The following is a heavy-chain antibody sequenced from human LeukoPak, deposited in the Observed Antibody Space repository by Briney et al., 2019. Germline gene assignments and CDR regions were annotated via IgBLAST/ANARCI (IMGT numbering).Heavy chain of an antibody. CDR3: ASSWIQLWLPDY. V-gene: IGHV3-53*01. D-gene: IGHD5-18*01. CDR2: IYSGGST. Sequence: PGGSLRLSCAASGFTVSSNYMSWVRKAPGKGLEWVSVIYSGGSTYYADSVKGRFTISRGNSKNTLYLQMNSLRAEDTAVYYCASSWIQLWLPDYWGQGTLVTVSS. CDR1: GFTVSSNY. J-gene: IGHJ4*02.